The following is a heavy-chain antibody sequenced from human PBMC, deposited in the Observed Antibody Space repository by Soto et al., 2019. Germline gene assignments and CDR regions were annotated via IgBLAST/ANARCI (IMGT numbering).Heavy chain of an antibody. Sequence: GGSLRLSCAASGFTFSSYWMHWVRRIPGKGMEWVSKIDTDGRMTDYADSVKGRFTVSRDNAKNSLYLQMNSLRVEDTAVYHCASLSAPVDYWGQGTLVTVSS. J-gene: IGHJ4*02. D-gene: IGHD2-2*01. CDR3: ASLSAPVDY. CDR2: IDTDGRMT. CDR1: GFTFSSYW. V-gene: IGHV3-74*01.